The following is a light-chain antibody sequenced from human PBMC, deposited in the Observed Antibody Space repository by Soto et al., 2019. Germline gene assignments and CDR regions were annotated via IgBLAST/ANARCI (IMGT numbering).Light chain of an antibody. V-gene: IGKV3-15*01. Sequence: EIVMTQSPATLYVSPGDGATLSCRASQSVSRSLAWYQQKPGQSPRLFIYDASSWATGVPARFSGSGSGTEFTLTISSLQSEDFAVYHCQQYNNWPIAFGQGTRLEIK. CDR1: QSVSRS. J-gene: IGKJ5*01. CDR3: QQYNNWPIA. CDR2: DAS.